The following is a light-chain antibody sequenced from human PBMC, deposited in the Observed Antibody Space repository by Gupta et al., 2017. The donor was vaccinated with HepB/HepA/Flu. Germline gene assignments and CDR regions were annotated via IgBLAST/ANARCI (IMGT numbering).Light chain of an antibody. Sequence: ELVFTHSPCILSLSPGERVTLSCRASQSVSNSLAWYQQKPCQAPRVLIYDASSRATGIPDKFRASRSGTDFTLTISRLEPEDLAVYHCQQDGSSPRTFGQGTRLE. V-gene: IGKV3-20*01. J-gene: IGKJ2*01. CDR1: QSVSNS. CDR2: DAS. CDR3: QQDGSSPRT.